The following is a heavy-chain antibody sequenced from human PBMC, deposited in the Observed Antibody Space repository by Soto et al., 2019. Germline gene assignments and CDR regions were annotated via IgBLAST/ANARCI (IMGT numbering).Heavy chain of an antibody. CDR2: IRYDGSNI. J-gene: IGHJ4*02. D-gene: IGHD1-26*01. CDR3: ARDGVGHTTFFGYFDY. V-gene: IGHV3-33*01. Sequence: QVQLVESGGGVVQPGRSLRLSCAASGFTFSGLGMHWVRQAPGKGLEWVAVIRYDGSNIYYADAVKGRFTISRDNSKDTLSLQMSSLRADDTAVYYCARDGVGHTTFFGYFDYWGQGTLVTVSS. CDR1: GFTFSGLG.